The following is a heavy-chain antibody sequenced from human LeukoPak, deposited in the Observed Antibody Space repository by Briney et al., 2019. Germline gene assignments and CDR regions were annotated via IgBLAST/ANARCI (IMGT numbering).Heavy chain of an antibody. V-gene: IGHV4-59*01. J-gene: IGHJ6*03. D-gene: IGHD1-7*01. Sequence: SETLSLTCTVSGGSISSYYWSWIRQPPGKGLEWIGYIYYSGSTNYNPSLKSRVTISVDTSKNQFSLKLSSVTATDTAVYYCARGNYGYYYYYYMDVWGKGTTVTVSS. CDR1: GGSISSYY. CDR3: ARGNYGYYYYYYMDV. CDR2: IYYSGST.